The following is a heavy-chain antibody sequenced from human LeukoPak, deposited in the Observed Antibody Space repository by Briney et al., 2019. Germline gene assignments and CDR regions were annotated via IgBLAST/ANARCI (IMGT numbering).Heavy chain of an antibody. CDR2: SNTNTGYA. Sequence: ASVKVSCKASGYTFTTSAINWVRQAPGQGLEWMGWSNTNTGYATYAQAFKGRFVFSLDFSVSTAYLQINSLKPEDTAVYFCARDATGTTGFDHWGQGTLVTVSS. D-gene: IGHD1-1*01. J-gene: IGHJ4*02. CDR3: ARDATGTTGFDH. CDR1: GYTFTTSA. V-gene: IGHV7-4-1*02.